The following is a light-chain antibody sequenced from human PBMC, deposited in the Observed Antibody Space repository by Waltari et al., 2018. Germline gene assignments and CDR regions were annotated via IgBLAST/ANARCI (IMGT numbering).Light chain of an antibody. V-gene: IGKV3-15*01. CDR2: GAS. CDR3: QQYNNWPSIT. Sequence: EIVMTQSPATLSVSPGERATLSCRARQSVSSNLAWYQQNPGQAPRLLIYGASTRATGIPARFSGSGSGTEFTLTISSLQSEDFAVYYCQQYNNWPSITFGQGTRLEIK. CDR1: QSVSSN. J-gene: IGKJ5*01.